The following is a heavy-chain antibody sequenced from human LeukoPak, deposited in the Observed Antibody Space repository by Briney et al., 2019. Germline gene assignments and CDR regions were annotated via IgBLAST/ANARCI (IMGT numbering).Heavy chain of an antibody. J-gene: IGHJ4*02. D-gene: IGHD6-13*01. V-gene: IGHV5-51*01. CDR1: GXRFTSYW. CDR3: ARGLGYSGSWYFDY. Sequence: GESLKISFKGSGXRFTSYWSAWVRQMPGKGLESMGIIYPGDSDTRYSPSFQGQVTLSADKSISTAYLQWSSLKASDTAMYYCARGLGYSGSWYFDYWGQGTLVTVSS. CDR2: IYPGDSDT.